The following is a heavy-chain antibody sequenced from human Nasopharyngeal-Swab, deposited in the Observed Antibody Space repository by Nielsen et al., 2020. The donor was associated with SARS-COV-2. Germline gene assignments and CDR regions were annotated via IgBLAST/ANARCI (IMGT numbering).Heavy chain of an antibody. CDR3: AKDQGLLYDYVWGSYRYTGSYYFDY. D-gene: IGHD3-16*02. Sequence: GESLKISFAASGFTFSSYAMSWVRQAPGKGLEWVSAISGSGGSTYYADSVKGRFTISRDNSKNTLYLQMNSLRAEDTAVYYCAKDQGLLYDYVWGSYRYTGSYYFDYWGQGTLVTVSS. J-gene: IGHJ4*02. V-gene: IGHV3-23*01. CDR1: GFTFSSYA. CDR2: ISGSGGST.